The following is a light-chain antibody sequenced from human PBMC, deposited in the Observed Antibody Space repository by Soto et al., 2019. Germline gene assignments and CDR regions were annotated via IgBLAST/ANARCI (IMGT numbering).Light chain of an antibody. J-gene: IGLJ3*02. V-gene: IGLV2-8*01. CDR1: SSDVGGYNY. CDR3: SSHADSYNWV. CDR2: EVS. Sequence: QSALTQPPSASGSRGQSVTIYCTGNSSDVGGYNYVSWYQQHPGKAPKLMIYEVSKRPSGFPDRFSGSKSGNTASLTVSGLQAEDEADYYCSSHADSYNWVFGGGTKLPVL.